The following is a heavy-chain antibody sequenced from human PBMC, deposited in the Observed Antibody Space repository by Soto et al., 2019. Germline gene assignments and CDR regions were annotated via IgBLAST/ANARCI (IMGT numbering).Heavy chain of an antibody. Sequence: QVQLQESGPGLVKPSQTLSLTCTVSGDSVSSSSYYWSWIRQHPGKGLEWIGYIHHSGTTYYNPSLTSRINLSVDTSKNQFSLRLSSVTAADTAVYYCASGLGYKAWGQGTLVTVSS. CDR3: ASGLGYKA. CDR1: GDSVSSSSYY. CDR2: IHHSGTT. D-gene: IGHD5-12*01. V-gene: IGHV4-31*03. J-gene: IGHJ5*02.